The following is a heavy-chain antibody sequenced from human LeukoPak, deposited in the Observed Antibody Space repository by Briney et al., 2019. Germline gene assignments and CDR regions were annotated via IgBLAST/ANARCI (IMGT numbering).Heavy chain of an antibody. D-gene: IGHD3-10*01. Sequence: SETLSLTCAVYGGSFSGYYWSWIRQPPGKGLEWIGCVYYSGYTNYKSSLKSRVTISVDTSKNQFSLKLSSVTAADTAVYYCARTTMVRGTYYMDVWGKGTTVTVSS. CDR2: VYYSGYT. CDR1: GGSFSGYY. CDR3: ARTTMVRGTYYMDV. V-gene: IGHV4-59*01. J-gene: IGHJ6*03.